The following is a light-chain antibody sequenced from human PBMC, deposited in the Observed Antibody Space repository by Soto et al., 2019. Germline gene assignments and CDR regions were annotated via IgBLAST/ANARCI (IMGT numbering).Light chain of an antibody. V-gene: IGKV3-20*01. J-gene: IGKJ1*01. CDR1: QSVSNSY. CDR2: GAS. Sequence: EIVLTQSPGTLSLSPGERATLSCRASQSVSNSYLAWYQQKPGQSPRLLIYGASSRATGIPDRFSGSGSGTDFTLTISRLEPEDFAVYYCQQYGSSPWPFGQGTKVEIQ. CDR3: QQYGSSPWP.